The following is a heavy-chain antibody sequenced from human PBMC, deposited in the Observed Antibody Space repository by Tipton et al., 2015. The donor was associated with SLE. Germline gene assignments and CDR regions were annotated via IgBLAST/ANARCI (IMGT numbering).Heavy chain of an antibody. D-gene: IGHD1-26*01. Sequence: TLSLTCTVSGASINAGGYSWSWIRQPPGKGLEWIGEVNHSGGTNYNPSLKSRVTVSVDTSKNQFSLKLSSVTAADTAVYYCARAPSGSHDFDYWGQGTLVTVSS. CDR1: GASINAGGYS. J-gene: IGHJ4*02. V-gene: IGHV4-30-2*01. CDR3: ARAPSGSHDFDY. CDR2: VNHSGGT.